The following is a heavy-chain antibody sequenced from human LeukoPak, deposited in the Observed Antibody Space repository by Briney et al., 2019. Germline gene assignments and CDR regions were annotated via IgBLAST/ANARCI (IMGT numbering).Heavy chain of an antibody. CDR2: IKTKTDGGTT. D-gene: IGHD4-17*01. CDR3: TTVDYGDLTPAASSDY. Sequence: GGSLRLSCAASGFSLSKVWMSWVRQAPGKGLEWVGHIKTKTDGGTTEYAAPVRGRFTISRDDSEDTLYLQMNSLKTEDTAVYYCTTVDYGDLTPAASSDYWGQGTLVTVSS. J-gene: IGHJ4*02. V-gene: IGHV3-15*01. CDR1: GFSLSKVW.